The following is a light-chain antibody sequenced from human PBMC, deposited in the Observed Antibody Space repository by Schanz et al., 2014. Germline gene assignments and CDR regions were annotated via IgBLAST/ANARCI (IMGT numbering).Light chain of an antibody. V-gene: IGLV1-44*01. CDR1: SSNIGSNT. CDR3: QSYDSSLSGSV. CDR2: SND. J-gene: IGLJ2*01. Sequence: QSVLTQPPSASGTPGQRVTISCSGSSSNIGSNTVSWYQQLPGTAPKLLMYSNDQRPSGVPDRFSGSKSGTSASLAITGLQAEDEGDYFCQSYDSSLSGSVFGGGTKLTVL.